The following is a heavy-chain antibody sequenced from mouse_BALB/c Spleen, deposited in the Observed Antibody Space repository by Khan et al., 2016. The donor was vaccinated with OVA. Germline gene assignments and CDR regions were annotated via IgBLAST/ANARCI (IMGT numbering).Heavy chain of an antibody. V-gene: IGHV5-17*02. Sequence: EVELVESEGGLVQPGGSRKLPCAASGFSFSRFGMHRVRQALEKGREWVAYISSGSSTIYYGDTVKGRFTIFRDNPTNTLFLQMISMRSENTAMYYCARDSSCDYWGQGTTLTVSS. J-gene: IGHJ2*01. D-gene: IGHD1-1*01. CDR3: ARDSSCDY. CDR1: GFSFSRFG. CDR2: ISSGSSTI.